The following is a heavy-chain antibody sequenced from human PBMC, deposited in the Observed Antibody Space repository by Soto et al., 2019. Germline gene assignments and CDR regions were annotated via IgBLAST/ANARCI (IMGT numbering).Heavy chain of an antibody. Sequence: SETLSLTCAVYGGSFSGYYWSWIRQPPGKGLEWIGEINHSGSTNYNPSLKSRVTISVDTSKNQFSLKLSSVTAADTAVYYCARRRAAAGSYYYYYYVMDVWGQGTTVTVSS. D-gene: IGHD6-13*01. J-gene: IGHJ6*02. CDR3: ARRRAAAGSYYYYYYVMDV. CDR1: GGSFSGYY. CDR2: INHSGST. V-gene: IGHV4-34*01.